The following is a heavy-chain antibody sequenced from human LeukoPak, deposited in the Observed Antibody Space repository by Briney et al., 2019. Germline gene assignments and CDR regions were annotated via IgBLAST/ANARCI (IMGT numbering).Heavy chain of an antibody. J-gene: IGHJ4*02. CDR3: AREDTMVRGVISFGVY. CDR2: INPNSGGT. V-gene: IGHV1-2*02. D-gene: IGHD3-10*01. Sequence: ASVKVSCKASGYTFTGYYMHWVRQAPGQGLEWMGWINPNSGGTNYAQKFQGRVTMTRDTAISTAYMELSRLRSDDTAVYYCAREDTMVRGVISFGVYWGQGTLVTVSS. CDR1: GYTFTGYY.